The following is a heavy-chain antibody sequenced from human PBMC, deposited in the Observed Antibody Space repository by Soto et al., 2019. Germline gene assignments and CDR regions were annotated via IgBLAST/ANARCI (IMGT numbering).Heavy chain of an antibody. CDR1: GFTFSSYA. D-gene: IGHD6-13*01. J-gene: IGHJ5*02. Sequence: GGSLRLSCAASGFTFSSYAMSWVRQAPGKGLEWVSAISGSGGSTYYADSVKGRFTISRDNSKNTLYLQMNSLRAEDTAVYYCAKNVIEADGTYNWFDPWGQGTLVTVSS. V-gene: IGHV3-23*01. CDR3: AKNVIEADGTYNWFDP. CDR2: ISGSGGST.